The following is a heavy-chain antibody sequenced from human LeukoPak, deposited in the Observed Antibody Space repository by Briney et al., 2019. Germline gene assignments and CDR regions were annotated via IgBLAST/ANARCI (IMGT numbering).Heavy chain of an antibody. CDR1: GYSISSGHY. D-gene: IGHD2-2*01. CDR3: ARHPHHCSSTSCYVYWFDP. CDR2: IYHSGST. J-gene: IGHJ5*02. V-gene: IGHV4-38-2*02. Sequence: PSETLSLTCTVSGYSISSGHYWGWIRQPPGKGLEWIGNIYHSGSTQYNPSLKSRVTISVDTSKNQFSLKLSSVTAADTAVYYCARHPHHCSSTSCYVYWFDPWGQGTLATVSS.